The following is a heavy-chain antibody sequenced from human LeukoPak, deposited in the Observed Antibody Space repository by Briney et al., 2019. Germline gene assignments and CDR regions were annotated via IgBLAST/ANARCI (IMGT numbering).Heavy chain of an antibody. CDR1: GGSISSSSYY. Sequence: SETLSLTCTVSGGSISSSSYYWGWIRQPPGKGLEWIGSIYYSGSTYYNPSLKSRVTISVDTSKSQFSLKLSSVTAADTAVYYCARAYLRSLDYWGQGTLVTVSS. J-gene: IGHJ4*02. CDR2: IYYSGST. D-gene: IGHD3-3*01. CDR3: ARAYLRSLDY. V-gene: IGHV4-39*01.